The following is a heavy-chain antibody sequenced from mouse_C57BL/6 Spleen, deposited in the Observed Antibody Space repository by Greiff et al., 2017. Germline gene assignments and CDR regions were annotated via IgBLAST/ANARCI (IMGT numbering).Heavy chain of an antibody. CDR3: ATYSNYVSWYFDV. Sequence: QVQLQQPGAELVMPGASVKLSCKASGYTFTSYWMHWVKQRPGQGLEWIGEIDPSDSYTNYNQKFKGKSTLTVDKSSSTAYMQLSSLTSEDSAVYYCATYSNYVSWYFDVWGTGTTVTVSS. CDR2: IDPSDSYT. CDR1: GYTFTSYW. J-gene: IGHJ1*03. V-gene: IGHV1-69*01. D-gene: IGHD2-5*01.